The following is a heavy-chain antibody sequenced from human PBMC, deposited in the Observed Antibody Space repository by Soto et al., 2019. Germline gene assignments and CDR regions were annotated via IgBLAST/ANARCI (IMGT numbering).Heavy chain of an antibody. Sequence: ASVKVSCKASGYTFTSYGISWVRQAPGQGLEWMGWISAYNGNTNYAQKLQGRVTMTTDTSTSTAYMELRSLRSDDTAVYYCARDLTGGAMEGNWFDPWGQGTLVTVSS. CDR2: ISAYNGNT. CDR1: GYTFTSYG. J-gene: IGHJ5*02. CDR3: ARDLTGGAMEGNWFDP. D-gene: IGHD3-16*01. V-gene: IGHV1-18*01.